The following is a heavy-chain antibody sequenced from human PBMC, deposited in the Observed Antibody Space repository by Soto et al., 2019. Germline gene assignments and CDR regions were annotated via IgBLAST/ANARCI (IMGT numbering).Heavy chain of an antibody. V-gene: IGHV3-21*01. Sequence: EVQLLESGGGLVKPGGSLRLSCVASGFTFSDYNMNWVRQAPGKGLEWVAAIGRSGNYIFYADSVKGRFTISGDSAKKALYLQMNSLGAEDTALYYSARGDHGDYVLSFHHWGQGTLVTVSS. CDR3: ARGDHGDYVLSFHH. J-gene: IGHJ1*01. CDR1: GFTFSDYN. D-gene: IGHD4-17*01. CDR2: IGRSGNYI.